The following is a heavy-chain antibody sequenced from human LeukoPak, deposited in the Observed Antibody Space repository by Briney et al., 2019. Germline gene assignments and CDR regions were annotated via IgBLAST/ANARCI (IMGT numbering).Heavy chain of an antibody. V-gene: IGHV3-30*02. CDR3: AKERQIPRRGYMDV. D-gene: IGHD2-2*02. J-gene: IGHJ6*03. CDR2: IRYDGSNK. CDR1: GFTFSSYG. Sequence: GGSLRLSCAASGFTFSSYGMHWVRQAPGKGLEWVAFIRYDGSNKYYADSVMGRFTISRDNSKNTLYLQMNSLRAEDTAVYYCAKERQIPRRGYMDVWGKGTAVTVSS.